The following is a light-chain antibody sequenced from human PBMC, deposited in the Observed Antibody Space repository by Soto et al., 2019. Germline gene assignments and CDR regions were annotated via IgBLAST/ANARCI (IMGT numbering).Light chain of an antibody. J-gene: IGKJ5*01. Sequence: IQLTQSPSSLSASVRDRVTITCRASQGIGSDLAWYQQKPGKAPKVLIYAASTLQSGVPSRFSGSGSGTEFTLTISSLQPEDFATYYCQQLNTYPITFGQATRLDIK. CDR1: QGIGSD. CDR2: AAS. CDR3: QQLNTYPIT. V-gene: IGKV1-9*01.